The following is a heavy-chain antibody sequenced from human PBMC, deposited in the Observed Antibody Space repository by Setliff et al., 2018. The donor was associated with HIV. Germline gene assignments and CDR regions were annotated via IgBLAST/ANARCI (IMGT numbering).Heavy chain of an antibody. CDR1: GYTFTSYG. J-gene: IGHJ4*02. Sequence: SVKVSCKASGYTFTSYGISWVRQAPGQGLEWMARIIPIFRTTNYAQKFQGRVTITADESTSTAYMELSSLRSEDTAVYYCARGTYTDYEVGDYWGQGTLVTVSS. CDR3: ARGTYTDYEVGDY. V-gene: IGHV1-69*13. CDR2: IIPIFRTT. D-gene: IGHD4-17*01.